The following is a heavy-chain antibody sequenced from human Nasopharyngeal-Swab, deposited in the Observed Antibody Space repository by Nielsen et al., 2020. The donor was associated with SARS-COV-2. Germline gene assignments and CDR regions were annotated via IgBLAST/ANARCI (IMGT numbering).Heavy chain of an antibody. D-gene: IGHD1-26*01. Sequence: ASVKVSCKASGYTFTSYDISWVRQAPGQGLEWIGWISAYNGNTNYAQKLQGRVTMTTDTSTSTAYMDLRSLRSDDTAVYYCARGVFSGSSLLYYFDYWGQGTLVTVSS. CDR1: GYTFTSYD. CDR3: ARGVFSGSSLLYYFDY. CDR2: ISAYNGNT. J-gene: IGHJ4*02. V-gene: IGHV1-18*04.